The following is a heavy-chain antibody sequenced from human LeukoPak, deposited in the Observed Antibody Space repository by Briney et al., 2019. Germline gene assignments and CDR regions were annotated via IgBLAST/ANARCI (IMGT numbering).Heavy chain of an antibody. CDR3: ARVRLGGLYYFDY. CDR2: ISNSSSNI. J-gene: IGHJ4*02. Sequence: PGVTLRLSCAASVFTFSSYNINWVRQAPAKALEWVSYISNSSSNIYYADSLKGRFTISRDNAKNSLHLQMEGVRADHAAVYYCARVRLGGLYYFDYWGQGTLVTVSS. D-gene: IGHD3-16*01. CDR1: VFTFSSYN. V-gene: IGHV3-48*01.